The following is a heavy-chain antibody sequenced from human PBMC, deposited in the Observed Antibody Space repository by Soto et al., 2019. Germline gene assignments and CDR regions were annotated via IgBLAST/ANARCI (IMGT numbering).Heavy chain of an antibody. J-gene: IGHJ6*02. CDR1: GFTFSDYY. Sequence: QVQLVESGGGLVKPGGSLRLSCAASGFTFSDYYMSWIRQAPGKGLEWVSYISRSSSYTNNADSVKGRFTIFRDNANNALYLQMNSLRGEDTAVYYCASVAAPSPYYYYYYGMDVWGQGTTVTVSS. CDR2: ISRSSSYT. V-gene: IGHV3-11*06. CDR3: ASVAAPSPYYYYYYGMDV. D-gene: IGHD6-25*01.